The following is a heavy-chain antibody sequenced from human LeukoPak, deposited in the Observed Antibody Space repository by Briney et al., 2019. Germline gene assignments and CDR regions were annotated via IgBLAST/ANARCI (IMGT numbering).Heavy chain of an antibody. V-gene: IGHV4-39*01. CDR2: IYYSGST. CDR1: GGSISSSSYY. D-gene: IGHD2/OR15-2a*01. CDR3: ARLALKYEFIDY. Sequence: SETLSLTCTVSGGSISSSSYYWGWIRQPPGKGLEWIGSIYYSGSTYYNPSLKSRVTISVDTSKNQFSLKLSSVTAADTAVYYCARLALKYEFIDYWGQGTLVTVSS. J-gene: IGHJ4*02.